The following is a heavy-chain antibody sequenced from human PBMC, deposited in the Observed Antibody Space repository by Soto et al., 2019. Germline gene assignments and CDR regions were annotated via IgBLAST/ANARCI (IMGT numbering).Heavy chain of an antibody. CDR3: AREREGVVTHYYYGMDV. CDR2: IIPIFGTA. J-gene: IGHJ6*02. D-gene: IGHD2-15*01. CDR1: GGTFSSYA. Sequence: QVQLVQSGAEVKKPGSSVKVSCKASGGTFSSYAISWVRQAPGQGLEWMGGIIPIFGTANYAQKFQGRVTITADESTSTADMVLSSLRSEDTAVYYCAREREGVVTHYYYGMDVWGQGTTVTVSS. V-gene: IGHV1-69*12.